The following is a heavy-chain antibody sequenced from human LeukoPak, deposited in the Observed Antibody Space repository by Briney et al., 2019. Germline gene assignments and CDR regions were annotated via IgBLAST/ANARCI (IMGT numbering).Heavy chain of an antibody. Sequence: PGGSLRLSCAASGFTFSTYWMTWVRQAPGKGLEWVANIKQAGSEKYYVDSVKGRFTISRDNAKNSLFLQMNSLRAEDTAVYYCARDLSSGWSPIDYWGRGTPVTVSS. CDR3: ARDLSSGWSPIDY. CDR2: IKQAGSEK. J-gene: IGHJ4*02. CDR1: GFTFSTYW. V-gene: IGHV3-7*05. D-gene: IGHD6-19*01.